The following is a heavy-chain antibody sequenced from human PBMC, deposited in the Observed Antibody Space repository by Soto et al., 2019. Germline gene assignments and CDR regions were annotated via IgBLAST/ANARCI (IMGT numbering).Heavy chain of an antibody. D-gene: IGHD2-15*01. CDR2: ITGSSGST. CDR3: AKDSLFGGLDFDY. V-gene: IGHV3-23*01. CDR1: GFTFSSYA. Sequence: PGGSLRLSCAASGFTFSSYAMSWVRQAPGKGLEWVSAITGSSGSTYYADSVKGRFTISRDISKNTLWLQMNSLRAEDTAVYYCAKDSLFGGLDFDYWGQGTLVTVSS. J-gene: IGHJ4*02.